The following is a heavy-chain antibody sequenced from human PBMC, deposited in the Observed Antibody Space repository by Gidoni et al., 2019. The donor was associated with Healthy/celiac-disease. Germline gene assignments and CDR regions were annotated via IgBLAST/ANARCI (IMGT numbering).Heavy chain of an antibody. CDR3: ARGGITHYFQH. CDR1: GGSFSGYY. V-gene: IGHV4-34*01. Sequence: QVQLQQWGAGLLKPSDTLSLTCAFYGGSFSGYYWNWSRQPPGKGLEWIGDINHRGSTNYNPSITRRFTISVDTSKNHFSPKLSSVTAAHTAVFYCARGGITHYFQHWGQGTLVTVSS. CDR2: INHRGST. D-gene: IGHD3-10*01. J-gene: IGHJ1*01.